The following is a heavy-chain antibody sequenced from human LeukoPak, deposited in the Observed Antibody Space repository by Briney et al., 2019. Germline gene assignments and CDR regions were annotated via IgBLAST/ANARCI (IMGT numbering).Heavy chain of an antibody. V-gene: IGHV4-39*07. CDR2: IYYSGST. J-gene: IGHJ4*02. D-gene: IGHD3-3*01. Sequence: SETLSLTCTVSDDSITIYYWTWIRQPPGKGLEWIGRIYYSGSTYYNPSLKSRVTISVDTSKNQFSLKLSSVTAADTAVYYCARSGRIRFLEWLLYHPFDYWGQGTLVTVSS. CDR1: DDSITIYY. CDR3: ARSGRIRFLEWLLYHPFDY.